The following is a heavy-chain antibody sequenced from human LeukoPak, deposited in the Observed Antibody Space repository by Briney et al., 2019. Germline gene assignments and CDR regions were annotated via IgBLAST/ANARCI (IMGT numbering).Heavy chain of an antibody. CDR3: ASAGPAAIFYYYYYMDV. Sequence: ASVKVSCKASAGTFSSYAISWVRQAPGQGLEWMGGIIPIFGTANYAQKFQGRVTITADESTSTAYMELSSLRSEDTAVYYCASAGPAAIFYYYYYMDVWGKGTTVTVSS. J-gene: IGHJ6*03. V-gene: IGHV1-69*13. D-gene: IGHD2-2*01. CDR1: AGTFSSYA. CDR2: IIPIFGTA.